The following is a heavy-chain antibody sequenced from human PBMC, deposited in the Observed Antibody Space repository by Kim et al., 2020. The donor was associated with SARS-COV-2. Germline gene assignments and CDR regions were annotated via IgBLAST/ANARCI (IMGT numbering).Heavy chain of an antibody. Sequence: GGSLRLSCAASGFTFSSYGMHWVRQAPGKGLEWVAVISYDGSNKYYADSVKGRFTISRDNSKNTLYLQMNSLRAEDTAVYYCAKEYDKDPRRPQNLINYYYYGMDVWGQGTTVTVSS. CDR3: AKEYDKDPRRPQNLINYYYYGMDV. CDR1: GFTFSSYG. D-gene: IGHD3-9*01. J-gene: IGHJ6*02. V-gene: IGHV3-30*18. CDR2: ISYDGSNK.